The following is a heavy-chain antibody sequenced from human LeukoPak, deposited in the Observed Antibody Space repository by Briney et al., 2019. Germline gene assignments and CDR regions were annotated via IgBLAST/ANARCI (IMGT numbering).Heavy chain of an antibody. V-gene: IGHV4-34*01. CDR2: INHSGST. CDR1: GGSFSGYY. CDR3: ALDYDSSGYDY. Sequence: SETLSLTCAVYGGSFSGYYWSWIRQPPGKGLEWIGEINHSGSTNYNPSLKSRVTISVDTSKNQFSLKLSSVTAADTAVYYCALDYDSSGYDYWGRGTLVTVSS. D-gene: IGHD3-22*01. J-gene: IGHJ4*02.